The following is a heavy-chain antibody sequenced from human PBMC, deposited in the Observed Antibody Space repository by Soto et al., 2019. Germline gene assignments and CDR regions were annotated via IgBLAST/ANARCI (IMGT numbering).Heavy chain of an antibody. V-gene: IGHV3-23*01. Sequence: EGSRRRSWAASGFTFSSYAMSRVRQAPGKGLEWVSAISGSGGSTYYADSVKGRFTISRDNSKNTLYLQMNRLRAEDTAVYYCAKFFSAHDLWSGYYDYWGQGTLVTVSS. CDR2: ISGSGGST. CDR3: AKFFSAHDLWSGYYDY. J-gene: IGHJ4*02. CDR1: GFTFSSYA. D-gene: IGHD3-3*01.